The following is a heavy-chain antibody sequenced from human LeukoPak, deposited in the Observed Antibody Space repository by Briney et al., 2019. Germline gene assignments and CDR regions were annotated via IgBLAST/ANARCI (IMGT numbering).Heavy chain of an antibody. CDR2: INSDGSST. CDR1: GFTFSSYW. CDR3: ARGVGYCSSTSCYWWFDP. Sequence: GGSLRLSCAASGFTFSSYWMHWVRQAPGKGLVWVSRINSDGSSTSYADSVKGRFTISRDNAKNTLYLQMNSLGAEDTAVYYCARGVGYCSSTSCYWWFDPWGQGTLVTVSS. J-gene: IGHJ5*02. D-gene: IGHD2-2*01. V-gene: IGHV3-74*01.